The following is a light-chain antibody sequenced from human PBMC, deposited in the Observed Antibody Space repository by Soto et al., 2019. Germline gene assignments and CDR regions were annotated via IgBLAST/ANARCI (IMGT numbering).Light chain of an antibody. CDR3: QQYGSSPCS. CDR2: GAS. Sequence: IVLTQSPGTLSLSPGERATLSCRASQSVSSSYLAWYQQKPGQAPRLLIYGASSRATGIPDRFSGSGSGTDFTLTISRLVPEDFAVYYCQQYGSSPCSFGQGPKLEIK. V-gene: IGKV3-20*01. J-gene: IGKJ2*02. CDR1: QSVSSSY.